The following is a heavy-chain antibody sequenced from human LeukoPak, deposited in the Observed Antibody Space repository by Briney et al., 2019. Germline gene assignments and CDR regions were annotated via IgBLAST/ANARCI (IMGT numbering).Heavy chain of an antibody. CDR3: ARDYMTTEYYYYMDV. CDR2: IYTSGST. D-gene: IGHD4-11*01. J-gene: IGHJ6*03. CDR1: GGSISSYY. Sequence: SETLSLTCTVSGGSISSYYWSWIRLPAGKGLEWIGRIYTSGSTNYNPSLKSRVTMSVDTSKNQFSPKLSSVTAADTAVYYCARDYMTTEYYYYMDVWGKGTTVTVSS. V-gene: IGHV4-4*07.